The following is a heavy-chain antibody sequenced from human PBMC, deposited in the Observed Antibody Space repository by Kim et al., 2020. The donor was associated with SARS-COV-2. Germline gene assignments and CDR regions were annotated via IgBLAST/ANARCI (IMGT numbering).Heavy chain of an antibody. D-gene: IGHD2-2*01. Sequence: ASVKVSCKASGYTFTSYAMNWVRQAPGQGLEWMGWINTNTGNPTYAQGFTGRFVFSLDTSVSTAYLQISSLKAEDTAVYYCARTHIVVVPAAIGEDYYYGMDVWGQGTTVTVSS. V-gene: IGHV7-4-1*02. CDR1: GYTFTSYA. CDR3: ARTHIVVVPAAIGEDYYYGMDV. J-gene: IGHJ6*02. CDR2: INTNTGNP.